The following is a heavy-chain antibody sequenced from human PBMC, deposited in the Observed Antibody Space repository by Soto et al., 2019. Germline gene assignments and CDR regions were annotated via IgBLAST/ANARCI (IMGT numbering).Heavy chain of an antibody. CDR3: AIFGYCSGGTCYSVY. CDR1: GYTFTSYG. Sequence: QVQLEQSGAEVKKPGASVKVSCRASGYTFTSYGINWVRQAPGQGLEWMGWISAYNGNTNYAQKLQGRDTLTTDTSTSRVYMELRSLRSDDTAVYYCAIFGYCSGGTCYSVYWGQGTLVTVSS. D-gene: IGHD2-15*01. J-gene: IGHJ4*02. CDR2: ISAYNGNT. V-gene: IGHV1-18*01.